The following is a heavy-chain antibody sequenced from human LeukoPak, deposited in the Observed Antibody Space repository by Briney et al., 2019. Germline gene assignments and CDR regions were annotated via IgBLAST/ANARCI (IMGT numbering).Heavy chain of an antibody. Sequence: SETLSLTCTVSGGSISSYYWSWIRQPPGKGLEWIGYIYYSGSANYNPSLRSRVTISVDTSKNQFSLKLSSVTAADTAVYYCARGSIAAAEGSHWFDPWGQGTLVTVSS. CDR2: IYYSGSA. J-gene: IGHJ5*02. V-gene: IGHV4-59*01. CDR1: GGSISSYY. CDR3: ARGSIAAAEGSHWFDP. D-gene: IGHD6-13*01.